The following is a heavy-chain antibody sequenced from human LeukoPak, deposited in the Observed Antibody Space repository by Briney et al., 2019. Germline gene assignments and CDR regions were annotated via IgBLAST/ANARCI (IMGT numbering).Heavy chain of an antibody. D-gene: IGHD1-26*01. Sequence: SGTLSLTCGVSGGSISGTNWWSWVRQPPGQGLEWIGEISLAGQTNYDPSLNGRVTMSLDKSSNQLSLHLTSVTAADTATYFCSREGGPFCPFGYWGQGTLVIVSS. V-gene: IGHV4-4*02. CDR2: ISLAGQT. CDR3: SREGGPFCPFGY. CDR1: GGSISGTNW. J-gene: IGHJ4*02.